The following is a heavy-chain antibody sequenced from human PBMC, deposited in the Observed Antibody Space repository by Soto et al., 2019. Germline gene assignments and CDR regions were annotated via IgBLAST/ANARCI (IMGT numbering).Heavy chain of an antibody. J-gene: IGHJ6*03. D-gene: IGHD6-19*01. CDR1: GFSFSTYA. CDR3: AKGVSSAQYYYMDV. V-gene: IGHV3-23*01. CDR2: ISGSGGGST. Sequence: EVQLLESGGSFVQPGGSLRLSCAASGFSFSTYAMNWVRQAPGKGLEWVSGISGSGGGSTFYADSVKGRFTISRDNSKNTLYLRMNSLRAEDTAMYYCAKGVSSAQYYYMDVWGKGTTVTVSS.